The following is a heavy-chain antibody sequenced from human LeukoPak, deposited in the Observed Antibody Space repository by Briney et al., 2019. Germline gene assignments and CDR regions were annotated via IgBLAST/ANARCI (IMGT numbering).Heavy chain of an antibody. CDR2: ISYDGSNK. D-gene: IGHD3-22*01. V-gene: IGHV3-30*03. CDR3: ARVGVGDYYDSSGYPDY. CDR1: GFTFNNYG. Sequence: PGGSLRLSCAASGFTFNNYGMHWVRQAPGKGLEWVAVISYDGSNKYYADSVKGRFTISRDNSKNTLYLQMNSLRAEDTAVYYCARVGVGDYYDSSGYPDYWGQGTLVTVSS. J-gene: IGHJ4*02.